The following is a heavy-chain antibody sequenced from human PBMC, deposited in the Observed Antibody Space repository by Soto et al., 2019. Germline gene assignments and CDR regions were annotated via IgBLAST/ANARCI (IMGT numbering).Heavy chain of an antibody. CDR1: GGSVSSGSYY. Sequence: SETLSLTCTVSGGSVSSGSYYWSWIRQPPGKGLEWIGYIYSSGSTSYNPSLKSRVTISVDTSKNQFSLKLSSVTAADTAVYYCARVPDRWGQGTLVTVSS. CDR3: ARVPDR. V-gene: IGHV4-61*01. CDR2: IYSSGST. D-gene: IGHD2-2*01. J-gene: IGHJ5*02.